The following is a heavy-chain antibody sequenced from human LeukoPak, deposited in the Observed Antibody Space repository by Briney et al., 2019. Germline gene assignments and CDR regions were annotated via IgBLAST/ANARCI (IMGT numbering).Heavy chain of an antibody. CDR2: IYTGGSS. D-gene: IGHD3-10*01. J-gene: IGHJ4*02. V-gene: IGHV4-4*07. CDR1: GGSISSYY. Sequence: SETLSLTCSVSGGSISSYYWSWIRQPAGKGLEWIGRIYTGGSSNYNPSLNSRVTMSVDTSKKQFSLKLSSVTAADTAVYYCARERATYYYGSGSYRSGADYWGQGTLVTVSS. CDR3: ARERATYYYGSGSYRSGADY.